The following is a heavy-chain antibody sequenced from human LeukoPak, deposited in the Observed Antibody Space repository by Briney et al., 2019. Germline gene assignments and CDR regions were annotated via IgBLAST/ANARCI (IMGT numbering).Heavy chain of an antibody. J-gene: IGHJ3*01. CDR1: GYTFTSYY. D-gene: IGHD3-3*01. CDR3: APTVDGVLRFLF. Sequence: ASVKVSCRASGYTFTSYYMHWVRQAPGQGLEWMGIINPSGGSTSYAQKFQGRVTMTRDTSTSTVYMELSSLRSEDTAVYYRAPTVDGVLRFLFWGQGTMVTVSS. V-gene: IGHV1-46*01. CDR2: INPSGGST.